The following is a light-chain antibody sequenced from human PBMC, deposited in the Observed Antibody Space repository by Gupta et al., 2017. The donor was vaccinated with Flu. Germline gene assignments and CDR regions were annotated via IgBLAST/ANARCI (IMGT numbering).Light chain of an antibody. CDR1: QGISSY. CDR2: AAS. J-gene: IGKJ4*01. V-gene: IGKV1-9*01. Sequence: DIQLTQSPSFLSASVGDRVTITCRASQGISSYLAWYQQKPGKAPKLLIYAASTLQSGVPSRFSGSGSGTEFTLTSSSLQHEDFENYYCQQLNSYTFGGGTKVEIK. CDR3: QQLNSYT.